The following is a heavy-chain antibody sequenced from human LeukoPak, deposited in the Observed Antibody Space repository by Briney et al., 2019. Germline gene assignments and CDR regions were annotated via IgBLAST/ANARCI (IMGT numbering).Heavy chain of an antibody. CDR3: ARVPWELAFYYYYYMDV. CDR1: GFTFSNYA. V-gene: IGHV3-48*01. CDR2: ISSSGSTI. J-gene: IGHJ6*03. D-gene: IGHD1-26*01. Sequence: GGSLRLSCAASGFTFSNYAMNWVRQAPGKGLEWVSYISSSGSTIYYADSVRGRFTISRDNAKNSLYLQMSSLRAEDTAVYYCARVPWELAFYYYYYMDVWGKGTTVTVSS.